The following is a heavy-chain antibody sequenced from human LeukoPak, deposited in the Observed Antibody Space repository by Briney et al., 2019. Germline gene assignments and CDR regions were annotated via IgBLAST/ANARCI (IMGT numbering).Heavy chain of an antibody. CDR2: IRGSGSDI. CDR1: GFTFSSHV. D-gene: IGHD6-13*01. J-gene: IGHJ4*02. CDR3: AKTASSSWGYFDY. Sequence: PGGSLRLSCAASGFTFSSHVMSWVRQAPGKGLECVSYIRGSGSDIYYADSVKGRFTISRDNAKNSLYLQMNSLRAEDTTLYYCAKTASSSWGYFDYWGQGTLVTVSS. V-gene: IGHV3-21*05.